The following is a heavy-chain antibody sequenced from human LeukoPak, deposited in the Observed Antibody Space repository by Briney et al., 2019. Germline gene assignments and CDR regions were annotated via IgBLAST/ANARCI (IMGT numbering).Heavy chain of an antibody. V-gene: IGHV1-69*05. CDR2: IIPIFGTA. CDR3: ASEGPKNGFDY. CDR1: GGTFSSYA. J-gene: IGHJ4*02. Sequence: ASVKVSCKAPGGTFSSYAISWVRQAPGQGLEWMGGIIPIFGTANYAQKFQGRVTITTDESTSTAYMELSSLRSEDTAVYYCASEGPKNGFDYWGQGTLVTVSS.